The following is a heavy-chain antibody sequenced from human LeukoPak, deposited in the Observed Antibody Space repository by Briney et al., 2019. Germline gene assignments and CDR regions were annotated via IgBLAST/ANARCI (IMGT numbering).Heavy chain of an antibody. CDR2: IYTSGST. V-gene: IGHV4-4*07. CDR1: GGSISSYY. Sequence: PSETLSLTCTVSGGSISSYYWSWIRQPAGKGLEWIGRIYTSGSTNYNPSLKSRVTMSVDTSKNQFSLKLSSVTAADTAVYYSARDRWFADSSSWSFLFDPWGQGTLVTVSS. D-gene: IGHD6-13*01. CDR3: ARDRWFADSSSWSFLFDP. J-gene: IGHJ5*02.